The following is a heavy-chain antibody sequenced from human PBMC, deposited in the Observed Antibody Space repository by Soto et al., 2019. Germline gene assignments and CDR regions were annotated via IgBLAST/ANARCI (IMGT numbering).Heavy chain of an antibody. Sequence: SETLSLTCTVSGGSVSSGDYYWSWIRQPPGKGLEWIGYIYYSGNTNYNPSLKSRVIISVDTSKNLFSLKLTSVTAADTAVYYCARGIGGFDYWGQGTLVTVSS. CDR2: IYYSGNT. CDR1: GGSVSSGDYY. J-gene: IGHJ4*02. CDR3: ARGIGGFDY. V-gene: IGHV4-61*08.